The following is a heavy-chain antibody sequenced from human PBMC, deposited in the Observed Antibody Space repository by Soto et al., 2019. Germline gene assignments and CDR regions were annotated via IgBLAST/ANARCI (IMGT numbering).Heavy chain of an antibody. CDR2: ISSYNGDT. CDR3: AREGVARYYYYGMDV. V-gene: IGHV1-18*01. Sequence: QVQLEQSGAEVKKPGASVKVSCKASGYTFTRSGISWVRQAPGQGPEWMGWISSYNGDTNYAQTFQGRVTMTTDTSTSTAYMELRSLRSDDTAVYYCAREGVARYYYYGMDVWGQGTPVTVSS. D-gene: IGHD5-12*01. J-gene: IGHJ6*02. CDR1: GYTFTRSG.